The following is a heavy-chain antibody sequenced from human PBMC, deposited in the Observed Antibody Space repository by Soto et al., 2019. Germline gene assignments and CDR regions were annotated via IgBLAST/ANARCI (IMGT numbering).Heavy chain of an antibody. V-gene: IGHV1-18*01. CDR3: ARIRGGCSSTSCPDAFDI. D-gene: IGHD2-2*01. CDR1: GYTFTSYG. CDR2: ISAYNGNT. Sequence: ASVKVSCKASGYTFTSYGISWVRQAPGQGLEWMGWISAYNGNTNYAQKLQGRVTMTTDTSTSTAYMELRSLRSDDTDVYYGARIRGGCSSTSCPDAFDIWGQGTMVTVSS. J-gene: IGHJ3*02.